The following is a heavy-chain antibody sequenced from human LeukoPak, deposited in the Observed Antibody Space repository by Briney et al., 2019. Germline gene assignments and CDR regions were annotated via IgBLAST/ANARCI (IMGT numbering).Heavy chain of an antibody. J-gene: IGHJ6*02. D-gene: IGHD6-19*01. CDR1: GFTFSSYW. CDR3: ARPLGSSGWYYYYYGMDV. CDR2: IKQDGSEK. V-gene: IGHV3-7*01. Sequence: GGSLRLSCAASGFTFSSYWMSWVRQAPGKGLEWVANIKQDGSEKYYVDSVKGRFTISRDNAKNSLYLQMNSLRAEDTAVYYCARPLGSSGWYYYYYGMDVWGQGTLVTVSS.